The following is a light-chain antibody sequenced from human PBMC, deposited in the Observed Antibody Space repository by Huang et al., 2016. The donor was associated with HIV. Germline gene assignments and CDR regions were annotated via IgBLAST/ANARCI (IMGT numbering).Light chain of an antibody. CDR1: QSVNSN. Sequence: ETVMTQSPATLSVSPGEGATLSCRASQSVNSNLAWYQQKPGQAPRLLIYGASTRATGIPVRFSGSGSGTEFTLTISSLQSEDFAVYYCLQYNKWPPYTFGQGTNLEIK. V-gene: IGKV3-15*01. CDR3: LQYNKWPPYT. J-gene: IGKJ2*01. CDR2: GAS.